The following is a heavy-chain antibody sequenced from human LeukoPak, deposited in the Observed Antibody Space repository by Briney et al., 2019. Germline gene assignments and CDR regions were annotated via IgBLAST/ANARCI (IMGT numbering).Heavy chain of an antibody. CDR2: ISGSGGRT. CDR3: AKSYYYGSGSNYMTFDY. D-gene: IGHD3-10*01. V-gene: IGHV3-23*01. CDR1: GFTFINYA. Sequence: GGSLRLSCAVSGFTFINYAMSWVRQAPGKGLEWVSTISGSGGRTYYADSVKGRFTISRDNSKNTVYLQMDSLRAEDTAVYYCAKSYYYGSGSNYMTFDYWGQGTLVTVSS. J-gene: IGHJ4*02.